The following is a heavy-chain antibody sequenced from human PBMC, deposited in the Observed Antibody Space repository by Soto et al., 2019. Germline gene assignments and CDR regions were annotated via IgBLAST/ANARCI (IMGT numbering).Heavy chain of an antibody. CDR2: ISYDGSNK. CDR3: AKEDIAAADYYYYYGMDV. J-gene: IGHJ6*02. CDR1: GFTFISYG. Sequence: GGSLRLSCAASGFTFISYGMHWVRQAPGKGLEWVAVISYDGSNKYYADSVKGRFTISRDNSKNTLYLQMNSLRAEDTAVYYCAKEDIAAADYYYYYGMDVWGQGTTVTVSS. D-gene: IGHD6-13*01. V-gene: IGHV3-30*18.